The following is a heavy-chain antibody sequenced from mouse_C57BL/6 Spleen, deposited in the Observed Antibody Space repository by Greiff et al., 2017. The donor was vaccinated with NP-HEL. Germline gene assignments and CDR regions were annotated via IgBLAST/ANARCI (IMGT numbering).Heavy chain of an antibody. D-gene: IGHD2-5*01. CDR3: ARLHYSNYENAMDY. CDR2: INPNNGGT. V-gene: IGHV1-18*01. CDR1: GYTFTDYN. J-gene: IGHJ4*01. Sequence: EVQLQQSGPELVKPGASVKIPCKASGYTFTDYNMDWVKQSHGKSLEWIGDINPNNGGTIYNQKFKGKATLTVDKSSSTAYMELRSLTSEDTAVYYCARLHYSNYENAMDYWGQGTSVTVSS.